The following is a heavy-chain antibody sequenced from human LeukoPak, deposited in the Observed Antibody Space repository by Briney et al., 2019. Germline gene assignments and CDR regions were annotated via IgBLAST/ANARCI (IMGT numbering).Heavy chain of an antibody. Sequence: PSETLSLTCTVSGGSLSSYFWSWIRQPPGKGLDWIAYIYYSGSTNYNPSLKSRVTISVDTSKNQFSLKLSSVTAADTAVYYCARQPSSWSTSFDSWGQGTLVTVSS. D-gene: IGHD6-13*01. V-gene: IGHV4-59*01. CDR1: GGSLSSYF. J-gene: IGHJ4*02. CDR3: ARQPSSWSTSFDS. CDR2: IYYSGST.